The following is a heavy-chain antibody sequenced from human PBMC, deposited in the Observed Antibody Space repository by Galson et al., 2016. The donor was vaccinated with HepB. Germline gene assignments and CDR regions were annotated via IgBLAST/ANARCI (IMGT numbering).Heavy chain of an antibody. Sequence: SLRLSCAAPGFTFNNYWMSWVRQAPGKGLEWVANIKQNGREKDYVDSVKGRFTISRDNAKNSLYLQMNSLRAEDTAVYYCAREGYGGFDCWGQGDLVTVSS. J-gene: IGHJ4*02. CDR2: IKQNGREK. CDR1: GFTFNNYW. V-gene: IGHV3-7*03. D-gene: IGHD4-23*01. CDR3: AREGYGGFDC.